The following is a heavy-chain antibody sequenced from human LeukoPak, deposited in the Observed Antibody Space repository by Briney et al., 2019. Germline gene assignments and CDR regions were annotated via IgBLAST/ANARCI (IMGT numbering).Heavy chain of an antibody. CDR3: ARDSGYCSGGSCYGGYYGMDV. V-gene: IGHV3-23*01. Sequence: PGGSLRLSCAASGFTFSSYAMSWVRQAPGKGLEWVSAISGSGGSTYYADSVKGRFTISRDNSKNTLYLQMNSLRAEDTAVYYCARDSGYCSGGSCYGGYYGMDVWGQGTTVTVSS. CDR2: ISGSGGST. CDR1: GFTFSSYA. J-gene: IGHJ6*02. D-gene: IGHD2-15*01.